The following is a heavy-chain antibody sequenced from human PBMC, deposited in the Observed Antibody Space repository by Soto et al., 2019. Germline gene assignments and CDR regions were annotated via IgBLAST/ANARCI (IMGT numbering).Heavy chain of an antibody. CDR3: ARPLGGSYHYYYYGMDV. CDR2: IDTSDSYT. Sequence: GGSLKILCKGTGSSVASYWISWVRPMPGIGLDWIEWIDTSDSYTSSSQSFQGHVTTSADKSISTAYLQWSSLKAADTAMYYCARPLGGSYHYYYYGMDVWGQGTTVTVS. V-gene: IGHV5-10-1*01. CDR1: GSSVASYW. D-gene: IGHD1-26*01. J-gene: IGHJ6*02.